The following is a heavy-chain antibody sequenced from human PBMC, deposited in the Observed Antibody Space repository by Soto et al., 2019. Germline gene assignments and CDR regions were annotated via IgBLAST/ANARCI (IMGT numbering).Heavy chain of an antibody. Sequence: SETLSLTCAVYGGSFSGYYWSWIRQPPGKGLEWIGEINHSGSTNYNPSLKSRVTISVDTSKNQFSLKLSSVTAADTAVYYCARRYCSGGSCYYFDYWGQGTLVTVSS. D-gene: IGHD2-15*01. CDR1: GGSFSGYY. CDR2: INHSGST. V-gene: IGHV4-34*01. J-gene: IGHJ4*02. CDR3: ARRYCSGGSCYYFDY.